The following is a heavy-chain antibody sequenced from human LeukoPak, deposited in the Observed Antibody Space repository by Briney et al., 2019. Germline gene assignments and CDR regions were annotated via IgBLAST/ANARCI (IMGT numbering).Heavy chain of an antibody. Sequence: GEPLRLSCAASGFAVRGKYMTWVRQAPGKGLQWISHIYSGDSTYYTDSVKSRFTISGDNSKNQFSLQMSSLSADDTAVYYCVTEGTPIGNFEWVVFGGIDTWAQGTTVTVSS. CDR1: GFAVRGKY. V-gene: IGHV3-66*01. D-gene: IGHD3-9*01. CDR3: VTEGTPIGNFEWVVFGGIDT. J-gene: IGHJ6*01. CDR2: IYSGDST.